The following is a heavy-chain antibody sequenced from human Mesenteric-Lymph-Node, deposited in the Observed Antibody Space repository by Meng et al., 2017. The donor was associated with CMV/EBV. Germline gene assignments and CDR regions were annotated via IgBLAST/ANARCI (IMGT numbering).Heavy chain of an antibody. CDR1: GFIFSSYS. J-gene: IGHJ6*02. V-gene: IGHV3-21*04. CDR3: ARTLYYDILTGHYAPYYYYGMDV. CDR2: ISMGRSHI. D-gene: IGHD3-9*01. Sequence: GGSLRLSCAASGFIFSSYSMNWVRQAPGKGLEWVSSISMGRSHIYYVDSVKGRFTVSRDNAKNSLYLQMNSLRAEDTAVFYCARTLYYDILTGHYAPYYYYGMDVWGQGTTVTVSS.